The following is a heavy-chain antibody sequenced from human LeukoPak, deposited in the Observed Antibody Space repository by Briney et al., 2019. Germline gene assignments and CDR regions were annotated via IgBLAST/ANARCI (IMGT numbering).Heavy chain of an antibody. Sequence: PGGSLRLSCAASGFTFSSYGMHWVRQAPGKGLEWVAFIRYDGSNKYYADSVKGRFTISRDNSKNTLYLQMNSLRAEDTAVYYCADLKTFPRDYFDYWGQGPLVTVSS. J-gene: IGHJ4*02. CDR2: IRYDGSNK. CDR1: GFTFSSYG. CDR3: ADLKTFPRDYFDY. V-gene: IGHV3-30*02.